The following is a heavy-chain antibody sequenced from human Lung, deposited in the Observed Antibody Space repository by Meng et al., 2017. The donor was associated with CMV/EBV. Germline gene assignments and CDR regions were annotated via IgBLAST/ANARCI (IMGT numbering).Heavy chain of an antibody. V-gene: IGHV1-2*02. Sequence: ASVKVSCKASGYTFTGHYMHWVRQAPGQGFEWMGWIHPNTGGTNYAQNFQGRVTLTRDTSIRTVYMELSSLRSDDTAMYYCARDDNWGPDYWGQGTLVTVSS. CDR1: GYTFTGHY. J-gene: IGHJ4*02. D-gene: IGHD7-27*01. CDR3: ARDDNWGPDY. CDR2: IHPNTGGT.